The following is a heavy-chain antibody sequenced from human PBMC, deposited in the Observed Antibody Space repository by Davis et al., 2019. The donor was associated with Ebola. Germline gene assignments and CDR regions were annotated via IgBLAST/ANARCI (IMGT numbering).Heavy chain of an antibody. J-gene: IGHJ2*01. Sequence: KVSCKGSGYSFTSYWIGWVRQMPGKGLEWMGIIYPGDSDTRYSPSFQGQVTISADKSISTAYLQWSSLKASDTATYYCARVGGYYGDYWYFDLWGRGTLVTVSS. V-gene: IGHV5-51*01. D-gene: IGHD3-22*01. CDR1: GYSFTSYW. CDR2: IYPGDSDT. CDR3: ARVGGYYGDYWYFDL.